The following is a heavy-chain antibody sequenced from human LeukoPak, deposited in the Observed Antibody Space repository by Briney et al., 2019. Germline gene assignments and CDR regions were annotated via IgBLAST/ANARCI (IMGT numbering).Heavy chain of an antibody. CDR2: IYTSGST. D-gene: IGHD2-15*01. J-gene: IGHJ4*02. CDR1: GGSISSYY. V-gene: IGHV4-4*07. Sequence: SETLSLTWTVSGGSISSYYWSWIRQPAGKGLEWIGRIYTSGSTNYNPSLKSRVTMSVDTSKNQFSLKLSSVTAADTAVYYCARVGFGNCSGGSCYLRTYYFDYWGQGTLVTVSS. CDR3: ARVGFGNCSGGSCYLRTYYFDY.